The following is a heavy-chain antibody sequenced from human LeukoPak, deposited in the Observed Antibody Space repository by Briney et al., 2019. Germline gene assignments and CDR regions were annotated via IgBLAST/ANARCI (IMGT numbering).Heavy chain of an antibody. J-gene: IGHJ4*02. CDR3: ARAPDYNDPHYFDY. CDR1: GGSFSGYY. V-gene: IGHV4-34*01. D-gene: IGHD4-11*01. Sequence: SETLSLTCAVYGGSFSGYYWSWIRQPPGKGLEWIGEINHSGSTNYNPSLKSRVTISVDRSKNQFSLKLSSVTAVDTAVYYRARAPDYNDPHYFDYWGQGTLVTVSS. CDR2: INHSGST.